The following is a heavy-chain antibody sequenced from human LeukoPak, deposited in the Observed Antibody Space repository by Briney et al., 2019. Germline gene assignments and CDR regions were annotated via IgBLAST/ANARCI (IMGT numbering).Heavy chain of an antibody. V-gene: IGHV3-30*18. CDR1: GFTFSSYG. D-gene: IGHD3-16*02. J-gene: IGHJ4*02. CDR3: AKGNYDYVWGSYRS. CDR2: ISYDGSNR. Sequence: GGSLRLSCAASGFTFSSYGMHWVRQAPGKGLEWVAVISYDGSNRYYADSVKGRLTISRDNSKNTLYLQMNSLRAEDTAVYYCAKGNYDYVWGSYRSWGQGTLVTVSS.